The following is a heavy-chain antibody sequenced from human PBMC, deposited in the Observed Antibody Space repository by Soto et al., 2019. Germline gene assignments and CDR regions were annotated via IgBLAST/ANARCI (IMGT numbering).Heavy chain of an antibody. CDR3: ARGGVLVPAAPMDYDGMDV. Sequence: QVQLVQSGAEVKKPGASVKVSCKASGYTFTSYGISWVRQAPGQGLEWMGWISAYNGNTNYAQKLPGRVTMTTDTATSTAHTELRSRRSDDTAVYYCARGGVLVPAAPMDYDGMDVWGQGTTVTVSS. V-gene: IGHV1-18*01. CDR1: GYTFTSYG. CDR2: ISAYNGNT. D-gene: IGHD2-2*01. J-gene: IGHJ6*02.